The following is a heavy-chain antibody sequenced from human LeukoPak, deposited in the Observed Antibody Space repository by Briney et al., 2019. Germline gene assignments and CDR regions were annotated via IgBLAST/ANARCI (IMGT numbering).Heavy chain of an antibody. J-gene: IGHJ5*02. D-gene: IGHD2-2*01. CDR1: GFTFRSYW. Sequence: QPGGSLRLSCVASGFTFRSYWMHWVREAPGKGLVWVSRINSDGSSTSYAGSVKGRFTISRDNAKNTLYLQMNSLRAEDTAVYYCARPPVPAASNWFDPWGQGTLVTVSS. CDR3: ARPPVPAASNWFDP. CDR2: INSDGSST. V-gene: IGHV3-74*01.